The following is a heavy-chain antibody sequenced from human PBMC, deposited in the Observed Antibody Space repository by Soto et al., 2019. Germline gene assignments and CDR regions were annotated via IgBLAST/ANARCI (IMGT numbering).Heavy chain of an antibody. D-gene: IGHD2-8*01. J-gene: IGHJ6*02. Sequence: VSLKVSCKASGYTFTSYGISRVRQAPGQGIEWMGWISAYNGNTNYAQKLQGRVTMTTDTSTSTAYMELRSLRSDDTAVYYCARDHVLMANYYYYGMDVWGQGTTVTVSS. CDR3: ARDHVLMANYYYYGMDV. CDR2: ISAYNGNT. V-gene: IGHV1-18*01. CDR1: GYTFTSYG.